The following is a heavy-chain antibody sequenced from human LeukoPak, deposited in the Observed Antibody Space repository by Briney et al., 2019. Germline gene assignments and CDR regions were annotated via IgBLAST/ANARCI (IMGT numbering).Heavy chain of an antibody. CDR1: GGSISSYY. CDR3: ARAGGTMVRGPDVVLNWFDP. D-gene: IGHD3-10*01. Sequence: SETLSLTCTVSGGSISSYYWSWIRQPAGKGLEWIGRIYTSGSTNYNPSPKSRVTISVDKSKNQFSLKLSSVTAADTAVYYCARAGGTMVRGPDVVLNWFDPWGQGTLVTVSP. J-gene: IGHJ5*02. V-gene: IGHV4-4*07. CDR2: IYTSGST.